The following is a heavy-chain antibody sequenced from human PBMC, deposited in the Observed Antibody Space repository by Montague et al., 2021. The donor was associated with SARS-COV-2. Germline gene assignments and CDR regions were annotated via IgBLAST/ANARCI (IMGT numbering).Heavy chain of an antibody. CDR1: GSSLTTSGMC. V-gene: IGHV2-70*01. D-gene: IGHD4-17*01. CDR2: IDWDEDQ. Sequence: PALVKPTQTLTLTCTFSGSSLTTSGMCVSWIRQPPGKALEWLALIDWDEDQYYSTSLKTRLTISKDTSKNQVVLTMANMDPIDTATYCCARSYGDYRDSYFDYWGQGTLVTVSS. J-gene: IGHJ4*02. CDR3: ARSYGDYRDSYFDY.